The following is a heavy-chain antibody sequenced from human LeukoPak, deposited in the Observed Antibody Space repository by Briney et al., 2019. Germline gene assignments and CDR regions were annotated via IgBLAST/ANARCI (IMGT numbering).Heavy chain of an antibody. Sequence: SETLSLTCTVSGGSISSSSYYWGWIRQPPGKGLEWIGSIYYSGSTCYNPSLKSRVTISVDTSKNQFSLKLSSVTAADTAVYFCARVSERDGGGIYSLEIFDYWGQEPLVTVSS. V-gene: IGHV4-39*07. J-gene: IGHJ4*02. CDR3: ARVSERDGGGIYSLEIFDY. D-gene: IGHD3-10*01. CDR2: IYYSGST. CDR1: GGSISSSSYY.